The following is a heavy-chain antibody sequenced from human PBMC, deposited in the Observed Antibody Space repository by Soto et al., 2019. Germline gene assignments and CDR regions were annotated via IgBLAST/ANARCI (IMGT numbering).Heavy chain of an antibody. CDR3: TTADIPGIAAAVNFDY. D-gene: IGHD6-13*01. CDR2: IKSKTDGGTT. Sequence: GGSLRLSCAASGFTFSNAWMSWVRQAPGKGLEWVGRIKSKTDGGTTAYPAPVKGRFTISRDDSKNTLYLQMNSLKTEDTAVYYCTTADIPGIAAAVNFDYWGQGTLVTVSS. V-gene: IGHV3-15*01. CDR1: GFTFSNAW. J-gene: IGHJ4*02.